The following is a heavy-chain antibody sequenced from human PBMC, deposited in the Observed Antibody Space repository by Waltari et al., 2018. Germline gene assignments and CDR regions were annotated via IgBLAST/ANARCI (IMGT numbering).Heavy chain of an antibody. CDR1: GFTFSSYG. CDR3: ARVSTTVVTPDAFDI. D-gene: IGHD4-17*01. CDR2: IWYDGSNK. V-gene: IGHV3-33*01. J-gene: IGHJ3*02. Sequence: QVQLVESGGGVVQPGRSLRLSCAASGFTFSSYGMHWVRQAPGKGLEWVAVIWYDGSNKYYADSVKGRFTISRDNSKNTLYLQMNSLRAEDTAVYYCARVSTTVVTPDAFDIWGQGTMVTVSS.